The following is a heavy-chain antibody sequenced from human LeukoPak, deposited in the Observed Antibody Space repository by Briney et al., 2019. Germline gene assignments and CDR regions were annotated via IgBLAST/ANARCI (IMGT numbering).Heavy chain of an antibody. Sequence: GGSLRLSCVASGFTFSTYEMNWVRQAPGRGLEWLSYISSRGSTTYYADSVKGRFTISRDNAKNSLYLQMNSLRAEDTAVYYCARALDDYGDSYYFDYWGQGTLVTVSS. D-gene: IGHD4-17*01. J-gene: IGHJ4*02. CDR3: ARALDDYGDSYYFDY. V-gene: IGHV3-48*03. CDR1: GFTFSTYE. CDR2: ISSRGSTT.